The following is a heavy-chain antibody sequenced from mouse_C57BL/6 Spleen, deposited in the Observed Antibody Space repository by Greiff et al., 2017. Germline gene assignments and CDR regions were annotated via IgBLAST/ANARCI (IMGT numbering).Heavy chain of an antibody. J-gene: IGHJ1*03. D-gene: IGHD2-3*01. V-gene: IGHV5-17*01. CDR1: GFTFSDYG. CDR3: AKDGYYVGWYFDV. CDR2: ISSGGSTI. Sequence: EVHLVESGGGLVKPGGSLKLSCAASGFTFSDYGMHWVRQAPEKGLEWVAYISSGGSTIYYAHTVKGRFPIARDNAKNTLCLQMTSLRSEDTAMYYCAKDGYYVGWYFDVWGTGTTVTVSS.